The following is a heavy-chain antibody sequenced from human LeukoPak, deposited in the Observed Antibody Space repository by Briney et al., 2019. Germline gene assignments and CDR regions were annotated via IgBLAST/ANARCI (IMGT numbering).Heavy chain of an antibody. CDR2: IIPIFGTA. D-gene: IGHD2-2*01. Sequence: ASVKVSCKASGGTFSSYAISWVRQAPGQGLEWMGGIIPIFGTANYAQKFQGRVTITADESTSTAYMELSSLRSEDTAVYYCAREGGCSSTSCLNWFDPWGQGTLVTVSS. CDR3: AREGGCSSTSCLNWFDP. V-gene: IGHV1-69*13. J-gene: IGHJ5*02. CDR1: GGTFSSYA.